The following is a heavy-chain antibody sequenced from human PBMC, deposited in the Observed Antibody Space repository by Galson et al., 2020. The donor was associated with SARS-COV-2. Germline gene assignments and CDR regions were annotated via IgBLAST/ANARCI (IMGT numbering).Heavy chain of an antibody. V-gene: IGHV3-21*01. CDR3: QSFTSGSYIATDAFDI. D-gene: IGHD1-26*01. Sequence: NSGGSLRLSCAASGFTFSSYSMNWVRQAPGKGLEWVSSISSSSSYIYYADSVKGRFTISRDNAKNSLYLQMNSLRAEDTAVYYCQSFTSGSYIATDAFDIWGQGTMVTVSS. CDR1: GFTFSSYS. J-gene: IGHJ3*02. CDR2: ISSSSSYI.